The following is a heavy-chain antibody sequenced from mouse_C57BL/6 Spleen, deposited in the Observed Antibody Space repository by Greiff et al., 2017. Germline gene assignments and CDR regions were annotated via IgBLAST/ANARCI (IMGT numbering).Heavy chain of an antibody. V-gene: IGHV1-15*01. D-gene: IGHD4-1*01. J-gene: IGHJ4*01. CDR3: TRLELGYYAMDY. CDR1: GYTFTDYE. Sequence: QVQLQQSGAELVRPGASVTLSCKASGYTFTDYEMHWVKQTPVHGLEWIGAIDPETGGTAYNQKFKGKAILTADKSSSTAYMELRSLTSEDSAVYYCTRLELGYYAMDYWGQGTSVTVSS. CDR2: IDPETGGT.